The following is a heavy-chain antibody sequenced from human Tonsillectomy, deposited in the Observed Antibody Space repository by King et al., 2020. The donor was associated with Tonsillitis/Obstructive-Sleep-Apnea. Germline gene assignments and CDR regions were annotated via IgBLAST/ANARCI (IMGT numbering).Heavy chain of an antibody. CDR3: AKGISVYDYHYGTDV. V-gene: IGHV3-23*04. CDR1: GFTFITYA. J-gene: IGHJ6*02. Sequence: VQLVESGGGLVQPGGSLRLSCAASGFTFITYAMSWVRQAPGKGLEWVSAISGSGGSTYYADSVKGRFTISRDNSKNTLYLQMNSLRAEDTAIYYCAKGISVYDYHYGTDVWGPGTTVTVSS. D-gene: IGHD5/OR15-5a*01. CDR2: ISGSGGST.